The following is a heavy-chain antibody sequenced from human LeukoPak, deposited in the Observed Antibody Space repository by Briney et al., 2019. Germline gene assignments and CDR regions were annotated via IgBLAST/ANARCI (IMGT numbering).Heavy chain of an antibody. J-gene: IGHJ6*03. V-gene: IGHV1-69-2*01. CDR3: DLMVRGNMDV. CDR1: GYTFTDYH. CDR2: VDPEDGET. Sequence: EASVKVSCKVSGYTFTDYHMHWVQQAPGKGLEWMGLVDPEDGETIYAEKFQGRVTITADTSTDTAYMELSSLRSEDTAVYYCDLMVRGNMDVWGKGTRSPSP. D-gene: IGHD3-10*01.